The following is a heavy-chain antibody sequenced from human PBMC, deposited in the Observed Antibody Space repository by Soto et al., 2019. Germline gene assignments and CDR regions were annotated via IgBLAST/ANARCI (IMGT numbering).Heavy chain of an antibody. D-gene: IGHD3-22*01. CDR2: ISGSGGST. V-gene: IGHV3-23*01. CDR3: AKGRLVGYYDSSGHDYPDY. CDR1: GFTFSSYA. J-gene: IGHJ4*02. Sequence: GGSLRLSCAASGFTFSSYAMSWVRQAPGKGLEWVSAISGSGGSTYYADSVKGRFTISRDNSKNTLYLQMNSLRAEDTAVYYCAKGRLVGYYDSSGHDYPDYWGQGTLVTVSS.